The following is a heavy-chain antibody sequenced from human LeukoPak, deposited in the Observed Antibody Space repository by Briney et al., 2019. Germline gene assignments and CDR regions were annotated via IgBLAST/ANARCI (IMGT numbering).Heavy chain of an antibody. CDR2: IWYDGINK. CDR1: GFTFRTFG. D-gene: IGHD3-22*01. CDR3: ARDYYDSSGQLHAGAHAFDI. J-gene: IGHJ3*02. Sequence: GGSLRLSSAASGFTFRTFGMHWVRQAPGKGLEWVAIIWYDGINKYCADSVKGRFTISRDNSKNTLYLQMNSLRAEDTAVYYYARDYYDSSGQLHAGAHAFDIWGQGTMVTVSS. V-gene: IGHV3-33*01.